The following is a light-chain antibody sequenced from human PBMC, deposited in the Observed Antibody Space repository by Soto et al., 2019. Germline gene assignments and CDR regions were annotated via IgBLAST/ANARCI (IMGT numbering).Light chain of an antibody. CDR3: QTWGAGVV. CDR2: LNSDGSH. CDR1: SGHSNYA. V-gene: IGLV4-69*01. Sequence: QSVLTQSPSASASLGASVKLTCTLSSGHSNYAIAWHQQQPEKGPRYLMKLNSDGSHTKGDGIPDRFSGSSSGAERYLTISSLQIEDEADYYCQTWGAGVVFGGGTKVTVL. J-gene: IGLJ2*01.